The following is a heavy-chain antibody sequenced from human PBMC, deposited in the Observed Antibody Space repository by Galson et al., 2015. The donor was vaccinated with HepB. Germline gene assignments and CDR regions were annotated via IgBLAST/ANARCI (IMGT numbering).Heavy chain of an antibody. D-gene: IGHD3-10*01. Sequence: SLRLSCAASGFTFTNAWMSWVRQTPGKGLEWVGRVKSKLDDGTTDYAAHVKGRFTISRDDSKNTLYLQMNSLETDDTAVYYCATDRTEGKLWVGELYYGFDIWGQGTMVTVSS. CDR2: VKSKLDDGTT. CDR3: ATDRTEGKLWVGELYYGFDI. J-gene: IGHJ3*02. CDR1: GFTFTNAW. V-gene: IGHV3-15*01.